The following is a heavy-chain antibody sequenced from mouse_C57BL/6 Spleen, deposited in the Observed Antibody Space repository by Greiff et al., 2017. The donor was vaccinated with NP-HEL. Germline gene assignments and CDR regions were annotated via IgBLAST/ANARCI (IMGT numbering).Heavy chain of an antibody. CDR1: GFTFSSYA. CDR2: ISSGGDYI. V-gene: IGHV5-9-1*02. CDR3: TRDPFYYYGSSYDWYFDV. Sequence: EVKLMESGEGLVKPGGSLKLSCAASGFTFSSYAMSWVRQTPEKRLEWVAYISSGGDYIYYADTVKGRFPISRDNAWNTLYLQRSRLKSEDTAMYYCTRDPFYYYGSSYDWYFDVWGTGTTVTVSS. J-gene: IGHJ1*03. D-gene: IGHD1-1*01.